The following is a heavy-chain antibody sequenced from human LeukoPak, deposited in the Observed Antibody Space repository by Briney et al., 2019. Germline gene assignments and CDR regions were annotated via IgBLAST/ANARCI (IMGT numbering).Heavy chain of an antibody. CDR3: ARQRFLESDV. CDR2: ISSSSSTI. J-gene: IGHJ6*04. D-gene: IGHD3-3*01. CDR1: GFTFSDYY. Sequence: NSGGSLRLSCAASGFTFSDYYMSWIRQAPGKGLEWVSYISSSSSTIYYADSVKGRFTISRDNAKNSLYLQMNSLRDEDTAVYYCARQRFLESDVWGKGTTVTVSS. V-gene: IGHV3-11*04.